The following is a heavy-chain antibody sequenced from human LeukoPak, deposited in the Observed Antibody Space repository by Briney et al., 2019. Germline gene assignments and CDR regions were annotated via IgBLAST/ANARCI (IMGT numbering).Heavy chain of an antibody. D-gene: IGHD2-21*02. CDR3: ATARCGGDCFPSFDY. V-gene: IGHV1-2*04. CDR1: GYTFTGYY. J-gene: IGHJ4*02. Sequence: ASVKVSCKASGYTFTGYYIHWVRQAPGQGLEWMGWVNLNSGGTNYAQKFQGWVTMTRDTSINTAYMELNRLNPDDTAVYYCATARCGGDCFPSFDYWGQGTLVTVSS. CDR2: VNLNSGGT.